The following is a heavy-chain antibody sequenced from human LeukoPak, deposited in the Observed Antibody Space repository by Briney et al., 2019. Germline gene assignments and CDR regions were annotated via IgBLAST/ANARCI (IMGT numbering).Heavy chain of an antibody. CDR1: GFTLSNYA. V-gene: IGHV3-23*01. CDR3: AKDHLPGIVVADRDC. Sequence: GGSLRLSCAASGFTLSNYAMSWVRQAPGKGLEWVSAISGSGGTTYYVDSVKGRFTISRDNSKNTLYLQINSLRDEDTAVYYCAKDHLPGIVVADRDCWGQGTLVTVSS. CDR2: ISGSGGTT. D-gene: IGHD6-19*01. J-gene: IGHJ4*02.